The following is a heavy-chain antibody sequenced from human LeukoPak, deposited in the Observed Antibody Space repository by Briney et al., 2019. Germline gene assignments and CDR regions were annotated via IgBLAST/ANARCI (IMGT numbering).Heavy chain of an antibody. D-gene: IGHD3-10*01. Sequence: SVKVSCKASGGTFSSYGISWVRQAPGQGLEWMGGIIPVFGTANYAQNFQGRVTITTDEPTSTAYMELSSLRSEDTAVYYCARDAELWFGELSGGYYYYYMDVWGKGTTVTVSS. CDR3: ARDAELWFGELSGGYYYYYMDV. J-gene: IGHJ6*03. CDR1: GGTFSSYG. CDR2: IIPVFGTA. V-gene: IGHV1-69*05.